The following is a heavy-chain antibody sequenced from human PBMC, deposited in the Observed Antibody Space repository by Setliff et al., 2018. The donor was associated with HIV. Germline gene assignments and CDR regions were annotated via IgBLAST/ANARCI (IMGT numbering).Heavy chain of an antibody. V-gene: IGHV4-39*01. CDR3: GRHHDSDRSGDPDWFDP. J-gene: IGHJ5*02. CDR2: LYYNGRT. Sequence: SETLSLTCTVSGDSVNSGSYFWAWIRQPPGKGLEYIGTLYYNGRTQYNASLKSRVTISVDTSKNQFSLKLNSVTAADTAVYYCGRHHDSDRSGDPDWFDPWGQGILVT. CDR1: GDSVNSGSYF. D-gene: IGHD3-22*01.